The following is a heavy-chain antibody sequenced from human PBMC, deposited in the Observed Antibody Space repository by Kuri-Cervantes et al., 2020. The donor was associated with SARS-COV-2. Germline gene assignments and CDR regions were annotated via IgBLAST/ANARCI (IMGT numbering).Heavy chain of an antibody. CDR3: ARDEGKGGHCLGH. CDR1: GHDLINYV. Sequence: ASVKVSCKASGHDLINYVISWVRQVPGQGLEWMGWIDPSSGGTNSAQNFQGRVTMTRGTSISTAYTELRRLRSDDTAVYYCARDEGKGGHCLGHWGQGTLVTVSS. V-gene: IGHV1-2*02. J-gene: IGHJ4*02. CDR2: IDPSSGGT. D-gene: IGHD2-21*01.